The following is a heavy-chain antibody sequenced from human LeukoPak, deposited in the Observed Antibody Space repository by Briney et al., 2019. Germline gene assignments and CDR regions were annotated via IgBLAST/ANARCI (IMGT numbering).Heavy chain of an antibody. Sequence: KASETLPLTCGVSGGSFSGYYWTWIRLLPGKGLEWMGEINHSGNTIYNPSLKSRVIISIDTSKNQISLNMRSVTAADTAVYYCARGRNWETFYRYCMEVWGNGTTVTVSS. CDR2: INHSGNT. J-gene: IGHJ6*03. D-gene: IGHD1-14*01. CDR1: GGSFSGYY. V-gene: IGHV4-34*01. CDR3: ARGRNWETFYRYCMEV.